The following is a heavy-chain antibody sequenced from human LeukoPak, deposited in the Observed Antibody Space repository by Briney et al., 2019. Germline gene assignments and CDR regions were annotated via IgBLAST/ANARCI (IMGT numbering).Heavy chain of an antibody. D-gene: IGHD6-13*01. J-gene: IGHJ4*02. CDR2: ISYDGSNN. Sequence: GRSLRLSCAASGFIFSNYIMHWVRQPPGKGLEWVAVISYDGSNNYYADSVKGRFTISRDNSKNTLYLQMNSLRAEDTAVYYCAKDQPVGYSSSWYWHYWGQGTLVTVSS. CDR3: AKDQPVGYSSSWYWHY. V-gene: IGHV3-30-3*01. CDR1: GFIFSNYI.